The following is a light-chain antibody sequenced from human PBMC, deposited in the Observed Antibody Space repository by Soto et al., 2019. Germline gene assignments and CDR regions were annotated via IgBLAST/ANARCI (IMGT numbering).Light chain of an antibody. CDR1: QSVSSSY. CDR2: GAS. CDR3: QQYGSSPHT. Sequence: EIVLTQSPGTLSLSPGERATLSCRASQSVSSSYLAWYQHKPGQAPRLLIYGASSRATGIPDRFSGSGSGTDVTLTISRLEPEDFAVDYCQQYGSSPHTFGQGTKLEIK. V-gene: IGKV3-20*01. J-gene: IGKJ2*01.